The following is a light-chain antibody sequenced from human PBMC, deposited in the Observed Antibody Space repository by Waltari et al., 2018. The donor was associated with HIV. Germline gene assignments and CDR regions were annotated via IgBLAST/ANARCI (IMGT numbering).Light chain of an antibody. J-gene: IGLJ2*01. Sequence: QFPLTQPPSVSGSPVQSIPIPCTGSTSDIWTYSFLSWFHQLPVIPSKLLIFEVSERTSGVSDRFTGSKSGSTASLTITELQPDDEADYYGCSFAASTALLCGGRTRLTVL. CDR2: EVS. CDR1: TSDIWTYSF. V-gene: IGLV2-23*02. CDR3: CSFAASTALL.